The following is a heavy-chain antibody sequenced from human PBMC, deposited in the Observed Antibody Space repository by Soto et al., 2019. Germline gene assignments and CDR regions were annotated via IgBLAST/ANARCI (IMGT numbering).Heavy chain of an antibody. V-gene: IGHV1-69*13. D-gene: IGHD6-6*01. CDR1: GGTFSSYA. Sequence: SVKVSCKASGGTFSSYAISWVRQAPGQGLEWMGGIIPIFGTANYAQKFQGRVTITADESTSTAYMELSSLRSEDTAVYYCAREALEYSSSDPFFDYWGQGTLVTVSS. J-gene: IGHJ4*02. CDR2: IIPIFGTA. CDR3: AREALEYSSSDPFFDY.